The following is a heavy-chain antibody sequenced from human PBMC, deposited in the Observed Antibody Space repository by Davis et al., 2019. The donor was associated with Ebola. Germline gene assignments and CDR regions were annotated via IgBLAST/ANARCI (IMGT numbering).Heavy chain of an antibody. CDR1: GFTFSSYG. CDR3: AKYIGRALDY. V-gene: IGHV3-30*18. D-gene: IGHD2-15*01. Sequence: GESLKISCAASGFTFSSYGMHWVRQAPGKGLEWVAVISYDGSNKYYADSVKGRFTISRDNSKNTLYLQMNSLRAEDTAVYYCAKYIGRALDYWGQGTLVTVSS. CDR2: ISYDGSNK. J-gene: IGHJ4*02.